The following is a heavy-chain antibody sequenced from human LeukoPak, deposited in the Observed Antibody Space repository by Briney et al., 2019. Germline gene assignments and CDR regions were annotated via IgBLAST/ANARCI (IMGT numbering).Heavy chain of an antibody. V-gene: IGHV3-74*01. J-gene: IGHJ4*02. D-gene: IGHD1-1*01. CDR2: INSDGTTT. CDR3: ASNSGWRIDY. Sequence: GGSLRLSCEASGFTFRSYWMNWVRQAPGKGLVWVSRINSDGTTTNYADSVKGRFTTSRDNAKNTLYLQMNSLRVEDTAVYYCASNSGWRIDYWGQGTLVTVSS. CDR1: GFTFRSYW.